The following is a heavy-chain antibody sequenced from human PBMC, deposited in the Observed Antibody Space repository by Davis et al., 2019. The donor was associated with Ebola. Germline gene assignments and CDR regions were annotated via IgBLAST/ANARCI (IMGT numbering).Heavy chain of an antibody. CDR1: GFSFSSYG. J-gene: IGHJ4*02. D-gene: IGHD4-17*01. CDR3: ARLVTVTTIGSAFDY. CDR2: IWYDGSKK. Sequence: GESLKISCAASGFSFSSYGMHWVRQAPGKGLEWVAVIWYDGSKKYYADSVQGRFTISRDNSKNTLYLQMNSLRAEDTAVYYCARLVTVTTIGSAFDYWGQGTLVTVSS. V-gene: IGHV3-33*01.